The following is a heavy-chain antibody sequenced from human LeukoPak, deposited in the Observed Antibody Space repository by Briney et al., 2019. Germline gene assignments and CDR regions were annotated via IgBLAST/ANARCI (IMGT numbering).Heavy chain of an antibody. D-gene: IGHD6-19*01. Sequence: PGGSLRLSCAASGFTFSSYSMNWVRQAPGKGLEWVSSISSSSSYIYYADSVKGRFTISRDNAKNSLYLQMNSLRAEDTAVYYCARDRKRYSSGWEANDYWGQGTLVTVSS. CDR3: ARDRKRYSSGWEANDY. V-gene: IGHV3-21*01. J-gene: IGHJ4*02. CDR2: ISSSSSYI. CDR1: GFTFSSYS.